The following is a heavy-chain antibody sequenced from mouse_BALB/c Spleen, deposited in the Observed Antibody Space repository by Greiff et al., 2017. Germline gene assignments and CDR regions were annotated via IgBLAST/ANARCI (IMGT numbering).Heavy chain of an antibody. CDR3: ARDRRGEDY. CDR1: GFSLTSYG. CDR2: IWAGGST. J-gene: IGHJ4*01. Sequence: VKLMESGPGLVAPSQSLSITCTVPGFSLTSYGVHWVRQPPGKGLEWLGVIWAGGSTNYSSALMSRLSISKDNSKSQVFLKMNSLQTDDTAMYYCARDRRGEDYWGQGTSVTVSS. V-gene: IGHV2-9*02.